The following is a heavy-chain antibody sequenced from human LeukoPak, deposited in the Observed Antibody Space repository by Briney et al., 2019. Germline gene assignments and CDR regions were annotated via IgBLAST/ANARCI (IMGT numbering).Heavy chain of an antibody. CDR3: ARRVVGGTDYFGY. CDR1: GFAFGTYW. V-gene: IGHV3-7*01. D-gene: IGHD1-26*01. CDR2: IKIDGTEK. Sequence: PGGSLRLSCAASGFAFGTYWMTWVRQAPGKGLEWVANIKIDGTEKRYADSVKGRFTISRDNAKNSLYLQMSGLRAEDTAVYYCARRVVGGTDYFGYWGQGTLVTVSS. J-gene: IGHJ4*02.